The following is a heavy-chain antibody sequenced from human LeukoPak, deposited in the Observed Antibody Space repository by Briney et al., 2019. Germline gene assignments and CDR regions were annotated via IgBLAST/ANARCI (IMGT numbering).Heavy chain of an antibody. CDR2: INPNSGGT. CDR3: ARVSSSSIFYGMDV. CDR1: GYTFTVYY. Sequence: ASVKVSCKASGYTFTVYYMHWVRQAPGQGLEWMGWINPNSGGTNYAQKFQGRVTMTRDTSISTAYMELSRLRSDDTAVYYCARVSSSSIFYGMDVWGQGTTVTVSS. D-gene: IGHD6-6*01. J-gene: IGHJ6*02. V-gene: IGHV1-2*02.